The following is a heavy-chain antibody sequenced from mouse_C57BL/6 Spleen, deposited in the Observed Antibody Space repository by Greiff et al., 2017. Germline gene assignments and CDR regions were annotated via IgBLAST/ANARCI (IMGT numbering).Heavy chain of an antibody. CDR1: GYTFTSYW. CDR2: IYPGSGST. J-gene: IGHJ2*01. CDR3: ARWDDYNGRHFDY. D-gene: IGHD2-4*01. V-gene: IGHV1-55*01. Sequence: QVQLKQPGAELVKPGASVTMSCKASGYTFTSYWITWVKQRPGQGLEWIGDIYPGSGSTNYNEKFKSKATLTVDTSSSTAYMQLSIMSSEDAAVYYWARWDDYNGRHFDYWGQGTTLTVSS.